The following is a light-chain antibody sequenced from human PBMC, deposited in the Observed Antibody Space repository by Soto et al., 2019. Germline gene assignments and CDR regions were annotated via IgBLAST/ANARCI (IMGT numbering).Light chain of an antibody. CDR3: QQSNDWPRT. Sequence: EIVMTQSPATLSVSPGDRATLSCRASQSISNNLAWYQQKPGQAPRLLISAASTRATGIPARFTGSGSGTEFTLTISSLQSEDFAVYYCQQSNDWPRTFGQGTKLEIK. V-gene: IGKV3-15*01. CDR1: QSISNN. J-gene: IGKJ2*01. CDR2: AAS.